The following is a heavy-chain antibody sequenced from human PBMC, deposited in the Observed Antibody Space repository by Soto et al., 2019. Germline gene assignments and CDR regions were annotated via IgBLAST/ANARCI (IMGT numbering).Heavy chain of an antibody. CDR3: ARARLRFLYYYYGMDV. D-gene: IGHD5-12*01. CDR2: INPNSGGT. J-gene: IGHJ6*02. CDR1: GYTFTGYY. Sequence: ASVKVSCKASGYTFTGYYMHWVRQAPGQGLEWMGWINPNSGGTNYAQKFQGWVTMTRDTSISTAYMELSRLRSDDTAVYYCARARLRFLYYYYGMDVWGQGTTVTVSS. V-gene: IGHV1-2*04.